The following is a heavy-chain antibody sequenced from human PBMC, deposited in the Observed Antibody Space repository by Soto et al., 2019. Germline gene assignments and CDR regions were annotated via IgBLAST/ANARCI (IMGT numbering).Heavy chain of an antibody. CDR3: AREATVTTHSGYFDY. CDR1: GFTFSSYA. Sequence: GGSLRLSCAASGFTFSSYAMHWVRQAPGKGLEWVAVISYDGSNKYYADSVKGRFTISRDNSKNTLYLQMNSLRAEDTAVYYCAREATVTTHSGYFDYWGQGTLVTVSS. D-gene: IGHD4-4*01. V-gene: IGHV3-30-3*01. J-gene: IGHJ4*02. CDR2: ISYDGSNK.